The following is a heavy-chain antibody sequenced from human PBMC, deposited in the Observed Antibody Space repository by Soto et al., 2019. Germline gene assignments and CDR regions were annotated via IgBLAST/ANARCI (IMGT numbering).Heavy chain of an antibody. CDR1: GFTFSSYW. D-gene: IGHD6-25*01. V-gene: IGHV3-74*01. CDR2: INNDGSST. CDR3: AKGSGAQSGLLDS. Sequence: EVQLVESGGGLVQTGGSLRLSCAASGFTFSSYWMHWVRQAPGKGLVWVSRINNDGSSTTYADSVKGRFTISRDNAKNTLYLQMNSLRDEDRAVYYCAKGSGAQSGLLDSWGQGTLVTVSS. J-gene: IGHJ4*02.